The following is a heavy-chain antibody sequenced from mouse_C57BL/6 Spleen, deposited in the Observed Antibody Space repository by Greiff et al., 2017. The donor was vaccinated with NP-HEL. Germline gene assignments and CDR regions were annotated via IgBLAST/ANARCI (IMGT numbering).Heavy chain of an antibody. CDR2: INPNNGGT. J-gene: IGHJ2*01. CDR1: GYTFTDYN. Sequence: EVQRVESGPELVKPGASVKIPCKASGYTFTDYNMDWVKQSHGKSLEWIGDINPNNGGTIYNQKFKGKATLTVDKSSSTAYMELRSLTSEDTAVYYCARVPLYGSSPSYFDYWGQGTTLTVSS. CDR3: ARVPLYGSSPSYFDY. V-gene: IGHV1-18*01. D-gene: IGHD1-1*01.